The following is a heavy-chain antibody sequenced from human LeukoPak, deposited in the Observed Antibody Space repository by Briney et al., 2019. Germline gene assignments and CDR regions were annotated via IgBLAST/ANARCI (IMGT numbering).Heavy chain of an antibody. V-gene: IGHV3-15*01. Sequence: EGSLRLSCAASGFTFSNVWMSWVRQVPGKGLEWVGRIIGISGGGTSDYPAPVKGRFTISRDDSKNTVYLQMNSLKTEDTAVYYCTTHRGEWVLDSWGQGTLVTVSS. J-gene: IGHJ4*02. D-gene: IGHD3-16*01. CDR2: IIGISGGGTS. CDR1: GFTFSNVW. CDR3: TTHRGEWVLDS.